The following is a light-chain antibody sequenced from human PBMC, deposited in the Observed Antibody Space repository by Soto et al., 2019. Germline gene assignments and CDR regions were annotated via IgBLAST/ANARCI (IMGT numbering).Light chain of an antibody. CDR3: SSYAGTAVV. J-gene: IGLJ2*01. CDR1: SSDVGGYNY. V-gene: IGLV2-8*01. Sequence: QSALTQTPSASGSLGQSVTISCTGTSSDVGGYNYVSWYQQHPGKAPKLMIYEVIKRPSGVTDRFSGSRSGNTASLTVSGLQAEDEADYYCSSYAGTAVVFGGGTKLTVL. CDR2: EVI.